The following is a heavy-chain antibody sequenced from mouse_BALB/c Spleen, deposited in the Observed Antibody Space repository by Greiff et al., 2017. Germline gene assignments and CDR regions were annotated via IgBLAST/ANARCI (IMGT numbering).Heavy chain of an antibody. CDR2: ISSGSSTI. CDR3: ARSNGNYDGYFYAMDY. J-gene: IGHJ4*01. V-gene: IGHV5-17*02. CDR1: GFTFSSFG. Sequence: EVKLVESGGGLVQPGGSRKLSCAASGFTFSSFGMHWVRQAPEKGLEWVAYISSGSSTIYYADTVKGRFTISRDNPKNTLFLQMTSLRSEDTAMYYCARSNGNYDGYFYAMDYWGQGTSVTVSS. D-gene: IGHD2-3*01.